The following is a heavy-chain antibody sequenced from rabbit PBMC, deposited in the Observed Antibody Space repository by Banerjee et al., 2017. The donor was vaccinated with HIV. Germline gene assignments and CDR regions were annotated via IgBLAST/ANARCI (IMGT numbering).Heavy chain of an antibody. CDR3: ARSYAGYAVDGVATFDL. V-gene: IGHV1S40*01. Sequence: QQLVESGGGLVQPGASLTLTCKASGFSFSSGYYMFWVRQAPGKGLEWIGCIGTGSGNTVYGSWAKGRFTISKTSSTTVTLQMTSLTAADTATYFCARSYAGYAVDGVATFDLWGPGTLVTVS. D-gene: IGHD6-1*01. CDR2: IGTGSGNT. CDR1: GFSFSSGYY. J-gene: IGHJ4*01.